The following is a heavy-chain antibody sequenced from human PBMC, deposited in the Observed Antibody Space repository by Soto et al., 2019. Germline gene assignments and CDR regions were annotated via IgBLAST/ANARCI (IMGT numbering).Heavy chain of an antibody. J-gene: IGHJ4*02. V-gene: IGHV2-5*01. D-gene: IGHD6-19*01. CDR3: AHRPSGWFLFDY. Sequence: QITLKESGPTLVKPTQTLTLTCTFSGFSLSTSGVGVGWIRQSPGKALQWLALIYWNGDKRYNPSQKTRLTITKETPKKQVVLTLTNMDPVDTATYYCAHRPSGWFLFDYWGQGTLVTVSS. CDR2: IYWNGDK. CDR1: GFSLSTSGVG.